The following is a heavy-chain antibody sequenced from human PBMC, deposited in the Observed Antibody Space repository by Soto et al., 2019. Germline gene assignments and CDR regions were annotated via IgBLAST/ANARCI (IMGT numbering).Heavy chain of an antibody. Sequence: QVQLVESGGGVVQPGRSLRLSCAASGFTFSSYAMHWVRQAPGKGLEWVAVISYDGSNKYYADSVKGRFTISRDNSKNTLYLQMNSLRAEDTAVYYCARGGGYSSSWYEDYYYGMDVWGQGTTVTVSS. D-gene: IGHD6-13*01. CDR1: GFTFSSYA. CDR3: ARGGGYSSSWYEDYYYGMDV. J-gene: IGHJ6*02. CDR2: ISYDGSNK. V-gene: IGHV3-30-3*01.